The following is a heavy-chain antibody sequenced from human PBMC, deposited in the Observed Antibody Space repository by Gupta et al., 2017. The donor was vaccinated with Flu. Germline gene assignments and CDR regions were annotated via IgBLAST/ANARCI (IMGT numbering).Heavy chain of an antibody. CDR3: ARGAKEYCSGGSCYFGVIDY. D-gene: IGHD2-15*01. V-gene: IGHV1-69*06. Sequence: QVQLVQSGAEVKKPGSSVKVSCKASGGTFSSYAISWVRQAPGQGLEWMGGIIPIFGTANYAQKFQGRVTITADKSTSTAYMELSSLRSEDTAVYYCARGAKEYCSGGSCYFGVIDYWGQGTLVTVSS. J-gene: IGHJ4*02. CDR2: IIPIFGTA. CDR1: GGTFSSYA.